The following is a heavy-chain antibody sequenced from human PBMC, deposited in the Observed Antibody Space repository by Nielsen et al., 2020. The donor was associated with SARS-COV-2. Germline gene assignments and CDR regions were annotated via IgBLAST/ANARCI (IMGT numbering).Heavy chain of an antibody. D-gene: IGHD1-1*01. CDR3: TNWNDGY. J-gene: IGHJ4*02. CDR1: GFTFSNSW. V-gene: IGHV3-74*01. Sequence: GESLKISCAASGFTFSNSWMHWVRQAPGKGLVWVSRISPDGDIVNYADSVRGRFTTSRDSAKNTLYLQMNSLRAEDTAVYFCTNWNDGYWGQGTPVTVSS. CDR2: ISPDGDIV.